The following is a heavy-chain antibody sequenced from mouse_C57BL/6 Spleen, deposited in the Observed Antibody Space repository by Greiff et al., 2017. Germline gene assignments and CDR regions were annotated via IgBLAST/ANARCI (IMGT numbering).Heavy chain of an antibody. CDR1: GFSLTSYG. J-gene: IGHJ3*01. Sequence: VHLVESGPGLVQPSQSLSITCTVSGFSLTSYGVHWVRQSPGKGLEWLGVIWRGGSTDYHAAFMSRLSITKDNAKSQVFFKMHSLQADDTAIYYCAKNKGYDDGAWFAYWGQGTLVTVSA. CDR2: IWRGGST. V-gene: IGHV2-5*01. D-gene: IGHD2-2*01. CDR3: AKNKGYDDGAWFAY.